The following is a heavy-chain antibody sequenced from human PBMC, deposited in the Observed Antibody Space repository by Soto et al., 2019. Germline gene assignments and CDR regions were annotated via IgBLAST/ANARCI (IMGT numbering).Heavy chain of an antibody. Sequence: SVKACCKACGYSFASYYRHSVRQSTAQGLEWMGIINPSGGSTSYAQKFQGRVTMTRDTSTSTVYMELSSLRSEDTAVYYCPRADYYHSSGSRPDYWAQAPLVTLPS. CDR1: GYSFASYY. J-gene: IGHJ4*02. V-gene: IGHV1-46*01. CDR2: INPSGGST. D-gene: IGHD3-22*01. CDR3: PRADYYHSSGSRPDY.